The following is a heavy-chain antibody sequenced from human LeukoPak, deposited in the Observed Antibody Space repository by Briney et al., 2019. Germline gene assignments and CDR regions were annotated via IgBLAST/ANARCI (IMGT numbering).Heavy chain of an antibody. V-gene: IGHV1-2*02. J-gene: IGHJ4*02. CDR3: AKEAGGFDS. Sequence: AAVKVSFKASGYTFSDYIIHWVRQAPGQGLEWMGCITPSNGVTYYAQRFQGRVTVTRDTSITTAYMDLSGLTSDDTAVYYCAKEAGGFDSWGQGTLVTVSS. CDR1: GYTFSDYI. CDR2: ITPSNGVT. D-gene: IGHD1-26*01.